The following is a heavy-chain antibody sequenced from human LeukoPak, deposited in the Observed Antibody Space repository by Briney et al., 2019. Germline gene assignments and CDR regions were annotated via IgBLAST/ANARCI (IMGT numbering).Heavy chain of an antibody. CDR1: GFTFSSHW. CDR3: AKESIVLMVYADDAFDI. V-gene: IGHV3-74*01. D-gene: IGHD2-8*01. Sequence: GGSLRLSCAASGFTFSSHWMHWVRQAPGKGLVWVSRINNDGSSTNYADSVKGRFTISRDNSKNTLYLQMNSLRAEDTAVYYCAKESIVLMVYADDAFDIWGQGTMVTVSS. CDR2: INNDGSST. J-gene: IGHJ3*02.